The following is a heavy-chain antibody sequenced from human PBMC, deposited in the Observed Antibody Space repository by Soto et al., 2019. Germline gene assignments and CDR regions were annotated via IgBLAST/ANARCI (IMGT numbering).Heavy chain of an antibody. V-gene: IGHV4-31*03. CDR3: ARQRSSSWRAFDY. J-gene: IGHJ4*02. CDR1: GGSISSGGYY. CDR2: IYYSGST. D-gene: IGHD6-13*01. Sequence: SETLSLTCTVSGGSISSGGYYWSWIRQHPGKGLEWIGYIYYSGSTYYNPSLKSRVTISVDTSKNQFSLKLSSVTAADTAVYYCARQRSSSWRAFDYWGQGTLVTVSS.